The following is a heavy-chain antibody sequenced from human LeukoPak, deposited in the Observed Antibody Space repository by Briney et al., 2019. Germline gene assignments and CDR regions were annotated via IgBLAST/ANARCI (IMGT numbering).Heavy chain of an antibody. CDR1: GGSISSYY. D-gene: IGHD3-9*01. Sequence: PSETLSLTCTVSGGSISSYYWSWIRKPPGKGLEWIGYIYYSGSTNYNPSLKSRVTISVDTSKNQFSLKLSSVTAADTAVYYCARQDDWVRVYYGMDVWGQGTTVTVSS. CDR2: IYYSGST. CDR3: ARQDDWVRVYYGMDV. V-gene: IGHV4-59*08. J-gene: IGHJ6*02.